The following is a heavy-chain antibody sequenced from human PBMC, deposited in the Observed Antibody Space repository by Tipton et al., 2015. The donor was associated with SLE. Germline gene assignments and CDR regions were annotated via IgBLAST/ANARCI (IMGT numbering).Heavy chain of an antibody. V-gene: IGHV4-4*07. CDR2: VYASGRT. CDR3: ARQGRQLMTGPFDS. CDR1: GDSITRHY. Sequence: TLSLTCTVSGDSITRHYWTWVRQPPGRGLEWIGCVYASGRTNYNPSLKNRVSISLVTSRNQFSLELNSVTAADTAVYYCARQGRQLMTGPFDSWGQGTLVTVSS. J-gene: IGHJ5*01. D-gene: IGHD2-2*01.